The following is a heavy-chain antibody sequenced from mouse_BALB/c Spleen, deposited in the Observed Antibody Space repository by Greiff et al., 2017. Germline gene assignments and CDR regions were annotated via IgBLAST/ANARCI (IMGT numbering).Heavy chain of an antibody. CDR3: ARPLTTATYFDV. Sequence: EVQGVESGGGLVQPGGSLKLSCAASGFTFSSYGMSWVRQTPDKRLELVATINSNGGSTYYPDSVKGRFTISRDNAKNTLYLQMSSLKSEDTAMYYCARPLTTATYFDVWGAGTTVTVSS. V-gene: IGHV5-6-3*01. D-gene: IGHD1-2*01. CDR1: GFTFSSYG. CDR2: INSNGGST. J-gene: IGHJ1*01.